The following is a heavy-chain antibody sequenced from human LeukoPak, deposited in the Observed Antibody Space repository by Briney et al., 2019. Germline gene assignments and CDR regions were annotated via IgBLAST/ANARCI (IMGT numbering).Heavy chain of an antibody. J-gene: IGHJ6*02. CDR1: GGSFSDYF. CDR2: INHSGRT. D-gene: IGHD2-2*01. V-gene: IGHV4-34*01. CDR3: ARDVVVVPAAIHYGMDV. Sequence: YPSETLSLTCAVYGGSFSDYFWGWIRQPPGKGLEWIGEINHSGRTYYNPSLKSRVTISVDTPKNQFSLNLSSVTAADTAVYYCARDVVVVPAAIHYGMDVWGQGTTVTVSS.